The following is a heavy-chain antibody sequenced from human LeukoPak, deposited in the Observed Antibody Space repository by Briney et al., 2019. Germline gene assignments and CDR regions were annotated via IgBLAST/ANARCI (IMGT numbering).Heavy chain of an antibody. CDR3: ARWDQYYYDSSGYGIRY. Sequence: PSETLFLTCAVYGGSFSGYYWSWIRQPPGKGLEWIGEINHSGSTNYNPSLKSRVTISVDTSKNQFSLKLSSVTAADTAVYYCARWDQYYYDSSGYGIRYWGQGTLVTVSS. V-gene: IGHV4-34*01. CDR2: INHSGST. J-gene: IGHJ4*02. D-gene: IGHD3-22*01. CDR1: GGSFSGYY.